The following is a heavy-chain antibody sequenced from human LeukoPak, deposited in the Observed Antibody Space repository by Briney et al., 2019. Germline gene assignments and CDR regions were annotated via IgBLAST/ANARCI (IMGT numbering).Heavy chain of an antibody. CDR3: ARDLAGDYYDSSGYYYP. Sequence: GGSLRLSCAASGFTFSSYSMNWVRQAPGKGLEWVSSISSSSSCIYYADSVKGRFTISRDNAKNSLYLQMNSLRAEDTAVYYCARDLAGDYYDSSGYYYPGGQGTLVTVSS. D-gene: IGHD3-22*01. V-gene: IGHV3-21*01. CDR2: ISSSSSCI. CDR1: GFTFSSYS. J-gene: IGHJ5*02.